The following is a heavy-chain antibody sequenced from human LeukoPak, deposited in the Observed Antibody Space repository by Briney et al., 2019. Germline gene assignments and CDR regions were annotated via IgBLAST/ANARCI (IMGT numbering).Heavy chain of an antibody. CDR2: INPNSGGT. J-gene: IGHJ4*02. CDR3: AREGEGGYCSSTSCYGLAP. V-gene: IGHV1-2*02. Sequence: WASVRVSCKASGYTFTGYYMHWVRQAPGQGLEWMGWINPNSGGTNYAQTFQGRVTMTRDTSISTAYMELSRLRSDDTAVYYCAREGEGGYCSSTSCYGLAPWGQGTLVTASS. D-gene: IGHD2-2*03. CDR1: GYTFTGYY.